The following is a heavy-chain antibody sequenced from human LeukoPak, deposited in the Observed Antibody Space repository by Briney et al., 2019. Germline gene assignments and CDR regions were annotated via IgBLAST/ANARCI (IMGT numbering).Heavy chain of an antibody. J-gene: IGHJ1*01. CDR2: IDPSGGST. CDR1: GYTFTTYY. D-gene: IGHD3-22*01. CDR3: ARPPVVIGMVQIVD. Sequence: ASVKVSCKASGYTFTTYYIHWVRQAPGQGLEWMGIIDPSGGSTSYAHKFQGRVTTTRDTSTSTVCMELSSLRSDDTAVYYCARPPVVIGMVQIVDWGQGTLVSVSS. V-gene: IGHV1-46*01.